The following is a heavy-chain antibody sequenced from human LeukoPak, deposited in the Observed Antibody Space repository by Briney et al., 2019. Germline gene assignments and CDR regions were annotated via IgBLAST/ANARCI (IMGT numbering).Heavy chain of an antibody. CDR1: GGSINSYY. D-gene: IGHD6-13*01. V-gene: IGHV4-38-2*02. Sequence: SETLSLTCSVSGGSINSYYWVWIRQPPGKGLEWIGSIYRSGSTNYNPSLKSRVTISVDTSENQFSLKVTSVTAADTAVYYCARDLYSSRTNDAFVIWGQGTMVTVSS. CDR3: ARDLYSSRTNDAFVI. CDR2: IYRSGST. J-gene: IGHJ3*02.